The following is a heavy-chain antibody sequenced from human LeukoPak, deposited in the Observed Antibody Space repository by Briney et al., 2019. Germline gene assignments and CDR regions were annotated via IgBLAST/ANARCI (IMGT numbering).Heavy chain of an antibody. CDR2: IYYSGST. CDR1: GDSIFSGTYH. D-gene: IGHD1-26*01. V-gene: IGHV4-61*01. Sequence: KSSETLSLTCTVSGDSIFSGTYHWSWIRQPPGKGLEWIGYIYYSGSTNYNPSLKSRVTISVDTSKNQFSLKLNSVTAADTAVYYCARDHVTWGYYYYYMDVWGKGTTVTVSS. CDR3: ARDHVTWGYYYYYMDV. J-gene: IGHJ6*03.